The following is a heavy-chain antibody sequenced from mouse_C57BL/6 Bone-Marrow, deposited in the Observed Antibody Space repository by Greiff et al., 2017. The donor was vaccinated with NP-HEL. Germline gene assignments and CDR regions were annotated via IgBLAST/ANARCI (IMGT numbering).Heavy chain of an antibody. V-gene: IGHV1-22*01. J-gene: IGHJ1*03. CDR1: GYTFTDYN. Sequence: VQLQQSGPELVKPGASVKMSCKASGYTFTDYNMHWVKQSHGKSLEWIGYINPNNGGASYNQKFKGKATLTVNKSSSTAYMELRSLTSEDSAVYYCARKGAPSSWYFDVWGTGTTVTVSS. CDR2: INPNNGGA. CDR3: ARKGAPSSWYFDV.